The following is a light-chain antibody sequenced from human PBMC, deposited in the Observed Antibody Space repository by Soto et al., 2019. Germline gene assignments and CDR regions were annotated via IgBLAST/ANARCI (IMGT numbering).Light chain of an antibody. CDR3: QQYYTASRG. J-gene: IGKJ1*01. CDR2: WAF. V-gene: IGKV4-1*01. Sequence: DIVMTQSPDSLAVSLGERATINCKSSQSVLYSSNNKNYLAWYQQKPGQPPKLLISWAFTRESGVPDRFSGSGSETDFTLSISSLQAEDVAVYYCQQYYTASRGFGQGTKVEIK. CDR1: QSVLYSSNNKNY.